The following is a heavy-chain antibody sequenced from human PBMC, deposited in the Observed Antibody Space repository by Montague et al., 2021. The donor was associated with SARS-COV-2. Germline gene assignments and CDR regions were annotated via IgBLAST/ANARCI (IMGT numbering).Heavy chain of an antibody. CDR2: IYYSGSS. CDR3: ARLHFRITIFGVVRSRVFDS. Sequence: SETLSLTCTVSGGSISSSSYYWGWIRQPPGKGREWIGIIYYSGSSNYNPSLKSPVTISVDTSKNQLCLNLRTVTAADTAFYYCARLHFRITIFGVVRSRVFDSWGQGTLVTVSS. CDR1: GGSISSSSYY. D-gene: IGHD3-3*01. V-gene: IGHV4-39*01. J-gene: IGHJ4*02.